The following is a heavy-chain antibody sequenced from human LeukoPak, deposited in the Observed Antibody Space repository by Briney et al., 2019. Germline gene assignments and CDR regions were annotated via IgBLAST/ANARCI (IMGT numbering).Heavy chain of an antibody. D-gene: IGHD3-16*01. V-gene: IGHV3-23*01. CDR1: GFTFSSYG. CDR2: ISGRGRKT. Sequence: QTGGSLRLSCEGSGFTFSSYGMSWVRQAPGKGLEWVSVISGRGRKTEYADSVKGRFTISRDNSKNTLYLQLNSLRVEDTAVYYCAKDLGYDYVWGEGNLYDCWGQGTLVTVSS. J-gene: IGHJ1*01. CDR3: AKDLGYDYVWGEGNLYDC.